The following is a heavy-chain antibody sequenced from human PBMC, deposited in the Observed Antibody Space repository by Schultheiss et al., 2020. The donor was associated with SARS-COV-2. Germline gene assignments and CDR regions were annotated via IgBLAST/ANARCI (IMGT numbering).Heavy chain of an antibody. Sequence: SQTLSLTCTVSGGSISSSSYYWGWIRQPPGKGLEWIGSIYYSGSTYYNPSLKSRVTISVDTSKNQFSLKLSSVTAADTAVYYCARTNPDYDFWSGYHNDAFDIWGQGTTVTVSS. CDR3: ARTNPDYDFWSGYHNDAFDI. J-gene: IGHJ3*02. V-gene: IGHV4-39*07. CDR2: IYYSGST. CDR1: GGSISSSSYY. D-gene: IGHD3-3*01.